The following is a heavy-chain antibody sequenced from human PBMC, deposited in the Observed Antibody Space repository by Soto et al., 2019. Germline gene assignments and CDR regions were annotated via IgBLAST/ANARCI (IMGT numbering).Heavy chain of an antibody. V-gene: IGHV3-74*01. D-gene: IGHD2-21*02. Sequence: EVQLVESGGGLVQPGGSLRLSCAASGFTFSSYWMHWVRQAPGKGLVWVSRINGDGSTTSYADSVKGRFTISRDNAKNTLYLQLNSLRAEDTAVYYCARDLTGDGSSWGQGTLVTVSS. J-gene: IGHJ5*02. CDR2: INGDGSTT. CDR1: GFTFSSYW. CDR3: ARDLTGDGSS.